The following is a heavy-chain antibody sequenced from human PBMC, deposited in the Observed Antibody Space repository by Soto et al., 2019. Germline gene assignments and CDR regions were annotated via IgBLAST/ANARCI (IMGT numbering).Heavy chain of an antibody. J-gene: IGHJ6*02. Sequence: SETLSLTCTVSGASISSGGYYWGWIRQHPGKGLEWIGYIYYSGSTYYNPSLKSRVTISVDTSKNQFSLKLNSVTAADTAVYYCARDLWGYCGTDCYPLDVWGQGTTVTVSS. V-gene: IGHV4-31*03. D-gene: IGHD2-21*02. CDR1: GASISSGGYY. CDR2: IYYSGST. CDR3: ARDLWGYCGTDCYPLDV.